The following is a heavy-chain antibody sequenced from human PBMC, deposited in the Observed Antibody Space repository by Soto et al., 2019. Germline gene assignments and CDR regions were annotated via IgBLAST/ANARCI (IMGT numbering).Heavy chain of an antibody. D-gene: IGHD2-2*01. CDR1: GGSISSGGYY. Sequence: SETLSLTCTVSGGSISSGGYYWSWIRQHPGKGLEWIGYIYYSGSTYYNPSLKSRVTISVDTSKNQFSLKLSSVTAADTAVYYCARGSGVVPAAMYYYYMDVWGKGTTVTVSS. CDR2: IYYSGST. J-gene: IGHJ6*03. V-gene: IGHV4-31*02. CDR3: ARGSGVVPAAMYYYYMDV.